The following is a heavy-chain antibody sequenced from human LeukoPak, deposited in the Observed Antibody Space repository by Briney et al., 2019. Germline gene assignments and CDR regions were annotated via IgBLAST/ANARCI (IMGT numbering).Heavy chain of an antibody. CDR2: IGPNGAST. CDR1: GFTFSNHF. V-gene: IGHV3-64D*06. Sequence: GGSLRLSCSTSGFTFSNHFMHWVRQAPGKGLEYVSSIGPNGASTLYADSVKGRFTISRDNSKNALYLQLSSLRLEDTALYYCVKDLTGTWSFDYWGQGTLVTVSS. D-gene: IGHD3-9*01. CDR3: VKDLTGTWSFDY. J-gene: IGHJ4*02.